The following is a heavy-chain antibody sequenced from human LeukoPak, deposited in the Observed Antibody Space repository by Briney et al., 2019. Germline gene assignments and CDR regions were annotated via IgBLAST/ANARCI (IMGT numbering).Heavy chain of an antibody. CDR2: ISSSGSTI. D-gene: IGHD6-6*01. CDR3: ARSSIAYYYMDV. V-gene: IGHV3-11*01. CDR1: GFTFSDYY. J-gene: IGHJ6*03. Sequence: GSLRLSCAASGFTFSDYYMSWIRQAPGKGLEWVSYISSSGSTIYYADSVKGRFTISRDNAKNSLYLQMNSLRAEDTAGYYCARSSIAYYYMDVWGKGTTVTVSS.